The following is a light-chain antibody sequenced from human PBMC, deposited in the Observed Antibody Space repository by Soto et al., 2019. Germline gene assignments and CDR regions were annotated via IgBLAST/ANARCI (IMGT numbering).Light chain of an antibody. CDR1: SSDIGAYKF. Sequence: QSLLTQPPSASGSPGQSVAISCTGTSSDIGAYKFVSWYQQHPGKAPKLIIYEVSIRPSGVPDRFSGSKSGNTASLTVSGLLAEDEADYYCSLYAGTNSVVFGGGTKVTVL. V-gene: IGLV2-8*01. J-gene: IGLJ2*01. CDR2: EVS. CDR3: SLYAGTNSVV.